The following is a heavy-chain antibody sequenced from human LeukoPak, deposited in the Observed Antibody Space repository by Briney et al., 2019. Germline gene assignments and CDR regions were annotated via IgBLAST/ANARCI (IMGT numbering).Heavy chain of an antibody. CDR2: ISSSSSYI. V-gene: IGHV3-21*01. J-gene: IGHJ4*02. CDR1: GFTFSSYS. CDR3: AKEGAPLGGRPDY. D-gene: IGHD3-16*01. Sequence: GGSLRLSCAASGFTFSSYSMNWVRQAPGKGLEWVSSISSSSSYIYYADSVKGRFTISRDNAKNSLYLQMNSLRVEDTAVYYCAKEGAPLGGRPDYWGQGTLVTVSS.